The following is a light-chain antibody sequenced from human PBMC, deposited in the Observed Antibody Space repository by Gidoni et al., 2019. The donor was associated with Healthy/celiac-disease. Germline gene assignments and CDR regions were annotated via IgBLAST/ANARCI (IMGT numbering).Light chain of an antibody. CDR2: QDS. Sequence: SYELTQPPSVFVSPGQTASITCSGDKLGDKYACWYQQQPGQSPVLVIYQDSKRPSGIPERFSGSNSGNTATLTISGTQAMDEADYYCQAWDSSTHVVFGGGTKLTVL. J-gene: IGLJ2*01. CDR3: QAWDSSTHVV. V-gene: IGLV3-1*01. CDR1: KLGDKY.